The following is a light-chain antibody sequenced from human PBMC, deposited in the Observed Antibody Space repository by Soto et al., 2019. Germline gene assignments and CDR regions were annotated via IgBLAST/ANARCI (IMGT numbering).Light chain of an antibody. Sequence: EIVMTQSPSTLSVSPGERATLSCRASQSVSSNFAWYQQKPGQAPRLLIYGASTRATGLPARFSGSGSGTEFTLTISSQQSEDFAVYYCQQYNNWPRTFGQGTKVEIK. CDR1: QSVSSN. V-gene: IGKV3-15*01. CDR2: GAS. CDR3: QQYNNWPRT. J-gene: IGKJ1*01.